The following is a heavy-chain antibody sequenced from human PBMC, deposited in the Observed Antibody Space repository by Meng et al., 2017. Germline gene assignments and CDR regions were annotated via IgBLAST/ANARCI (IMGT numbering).Heavy chain of an antibody. CDR1: GYTFTSYG. CDR2: ISAYNGNT. J-gene: IGHJ6*02. D-gene: IGHD6-13*01. Sequence: ASVQVPCKASGYTFTSYGISWVRQAPGQGLEWMGWISAYNGNTNYAQKPQGRVTMTTDTSTSTAHMELRSLRPDDTAVYYCARRSQGLGYSSSWMYYYYYDMDVWGQGTTVTVSS. CDR3: ARRSQGLGYSSSWMYYYYYDMDV. V-gene: IGHV1-18*01.